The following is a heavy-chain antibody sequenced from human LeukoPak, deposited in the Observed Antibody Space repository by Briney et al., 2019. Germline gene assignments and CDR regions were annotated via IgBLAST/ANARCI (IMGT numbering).Heavy chain of an antibody. CDR2: IDPNSGGT. CDR1: GYTFTAHY. V-gene: IGHV1-2*02. CDR3: ARGRGTTMVRGVITNYFDL. Sequence: ASVKVPCRASGYTFTAHYIHWVRQAPGQGLEWMGWIDPNSGGTNYAQKFLGSVTMTGDTSTNTAFMELSRLRSDDTAIYYCARGRGTTMVRGVITNYFDLWGRGSLVTVSS. D-gene: IGHD3-10*01. J-gene: IGHJ2*01.